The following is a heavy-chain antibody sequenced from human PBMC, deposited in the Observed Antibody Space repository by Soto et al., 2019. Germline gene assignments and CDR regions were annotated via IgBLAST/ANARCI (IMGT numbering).Heavy chain of an antibody. Sequence: SETLSLTCTVSGGSISSSSYYWGWIRQPPGKGLEWIGSIYYSGSTYYNPSLKSRVTISVDTSKNQFSLKLSSVTAADTAVYYCASSVVAKPAAMNWFDPWGQGTLVTVSS. CDR1: GGSISSSSYY. D-gene: IGHD2-2*01. CDR2: IYYSGST. J-gene: IGHJ5*02. V-gene: IGHV4-39*01. CDR3: ASSVVAKPAAMNWFDP.